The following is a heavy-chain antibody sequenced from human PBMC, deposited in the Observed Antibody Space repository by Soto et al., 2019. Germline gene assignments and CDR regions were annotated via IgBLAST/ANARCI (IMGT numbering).Heavy chain of an antibody. CDR1: GYSFTSYW. J-gene: IGHJ6*02. D-gene: IGHD3-3*01. V-gene: IGHV5-51*01. CDR3: ARHRRPCYDFWSGGYYYYGMDV. Sequence: GESLKISCKGSGYSFTSYWIGWVRQMPGKGLEWMGIIYPGDSDTRYSPSFQGQVTISADKSISTAYLQWSSLKASDTAMYYCARHRRPCYDFWSGGYYYYGMDVWGQGTTVTVSS. CDR2: IYPGDSDT.